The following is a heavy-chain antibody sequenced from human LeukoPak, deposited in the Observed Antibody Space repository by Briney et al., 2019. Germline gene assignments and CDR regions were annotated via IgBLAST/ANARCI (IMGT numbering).Heavy chain of an antibody. CDR1: GFTVCSNY. CDR2: IYSGGGT. V-gene: IGHV3-66*02. Sequence: GGSLRLSRAASGFTVCSNYMSWVRQAPGKGLEWVSIIYSGGGTYYSDSVKGRFTISRDNSKNTLYLQMNSLRAEDTAVYFCVRVGYSYGYGDWNHFDYWGQGTLVTVSS. D-gene: IGHD5-18*01. J-gene: IGHJ4*02. CDR3: VRVGYSYGYGDWNHFDY.